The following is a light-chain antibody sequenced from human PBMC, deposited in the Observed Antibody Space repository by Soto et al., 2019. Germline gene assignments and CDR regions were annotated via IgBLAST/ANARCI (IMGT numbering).Light chain of an antibody. V-gene: IGKV3-15*01. CDR1: QSVSSN. CDR2: GAS. J-gene: IGKJ2*01. CDR3: HQYNNWPYT. Sequence: EIVMTQSPATLSVSPGERATLSCRASQSVSSNLAWYQQKPGQAPRLLIYGASTRATGIPARFSGSGFGTEFTLTISSLQSEDFAVYYCHQYNNWPYTFGQGTKLEIK.